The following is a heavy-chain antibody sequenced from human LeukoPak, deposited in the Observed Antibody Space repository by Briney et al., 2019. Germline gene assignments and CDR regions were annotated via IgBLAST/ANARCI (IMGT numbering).Heavy chain of an antibody. D-gene: IGHD6-19*01. CDR3: ASHGRQWLGKFDY. Sequence: SETLSLTCTVSGGSISSYYWSWIRQPPGKGLEWIGYIYYSGSTSYNPSLKSRVTISVDTSKNQFSLKLSSVTAADTAVYYCASHGRQWLGKFDYWGQGTLVTVSS. V-gene: IGHV4-59*08. J-gene: IGHJ4*02. CDR1: GGSISSYY. CDR2: IYYSGST.